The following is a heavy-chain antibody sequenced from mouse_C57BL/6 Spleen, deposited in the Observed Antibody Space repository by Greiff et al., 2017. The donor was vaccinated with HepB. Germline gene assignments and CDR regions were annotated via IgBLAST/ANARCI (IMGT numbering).Heavy chain of an antibody. D-gene: IGHD2-4*01. Sequence: VQLQQSGPGLVQPSQSLSITCTVSGFSLTSYGVHWVRQSPGKGLEWLGVICSGGSTDYNAAFISSLSISKDNSKSQVFFKMNSLQADDTAIYYCARKGAFYSDYDEWYFDVWGTGTTVTVSS. CDR2: ICSGGST. J-gene: IGHJ1*03. CDR1: GFSLTSYG. CDR3: ARKGAFYSDYDEWYFDV. V-gene: IGHV2-2*01.